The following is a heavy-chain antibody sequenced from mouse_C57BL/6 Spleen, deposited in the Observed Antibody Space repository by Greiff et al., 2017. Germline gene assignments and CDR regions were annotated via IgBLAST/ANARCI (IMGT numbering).Heavy chain of an antibody. CDR1: GYTFTSYW. CDR2: IDPSDSYT. CDR3: ARLGYGTVFDY. V-gene: IGHV1-69*01. Sequence: QVQLQQPGAELVMPGASVKLSRKASGYTFTSYWMHWVKQRPGQGLEWIGEIDPSDSYTNYNQKFKGKSTLTVDKSSSTAYMQLSSLTSEDSAVYYCARLGYGTVFDYWGQGTTLTVSS. J-gene: IGHJ2*01. D-gene: IGHD1-1*01.